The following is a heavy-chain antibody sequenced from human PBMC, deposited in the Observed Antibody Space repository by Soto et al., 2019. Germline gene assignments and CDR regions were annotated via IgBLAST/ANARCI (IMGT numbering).Heavy chain of an antibody. CDR1: GFSLSTSGVG. J-gene: IGHJ4*02. D-gene: IGHD2-15*01. CDR3: AHRSLYCSGGSCYSRSLDY. Sequence: ESGPTLVNPTQTLTLTCTFSGFSLSTSGVGVGWIRQPPGKALEWLALIYWNDDKRYSPSLKSRLTITKDTSKNQVVLTMTNMDPVDTATYYCAHRSLYCSGGSCYSRSLDYWGQGTLVTVSS. V-gene: IGHV2-5*01. CDR2: IYWNDDK.